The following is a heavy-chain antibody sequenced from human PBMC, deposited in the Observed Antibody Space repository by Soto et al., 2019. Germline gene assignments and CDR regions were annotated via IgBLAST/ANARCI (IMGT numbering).Heavy chain of an antibody. V-gene: IGHV3-23*01. CDR1: GFTFYNYA. J-gene: IGHJ3*01. CDR2: ISGGGDGT. Sequence: EVQLLESGGGLVRPGGSPRLSCAASGFTFYNYAMNWVRQAPGKGLEWVSTISGGGDGTYYADSVKGRFTISRDNSRNTVYLQMNSLRAEDTAVYYCAKKGLGSLATYCTTGDCHYAFDVWGQGTRVTVSS. CDR3: AKKGLGSLATYCTTGDCHYAFDV. D-gene: IGHD2-8*01.